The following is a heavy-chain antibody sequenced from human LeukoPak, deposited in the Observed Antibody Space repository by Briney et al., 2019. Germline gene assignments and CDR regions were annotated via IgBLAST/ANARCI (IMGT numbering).Heavy chain of an antibody. CDR2: VYHSGST. J-gene: IGHJ4*02. D-gene: IGHD3-10*01. V-gene: IGHV4-4*02. Sequence: SETLSLTCAVSGDSISNSYWWTWVRQPPGKGLEWIGEVYHSGSTNYNPSLKSRVTISVDKPNNQFSLRLSSVTVADTAVYYCARDLPGSGVNCDQWGQGTLVTVSS. CDR3: ARDLPGSGVNCDQ. CDR1: GDSISNSYW.